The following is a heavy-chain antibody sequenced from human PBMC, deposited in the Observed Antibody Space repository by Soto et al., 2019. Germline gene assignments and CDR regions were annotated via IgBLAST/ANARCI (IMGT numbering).Heavy chain of an antibody. D-gene: IGHD4-17*01. Sequence: QMQLVQSGAEVKKPGSSVNVSCKASGVTFRSNPISCVRQAPGQGLEWMGQISPVFGTINYARRFQGRVTSTADKSTSTAYMALSSLRSGDTAVYYCAREPGDSYGEYGPYYFDSWGQGTLVTVSS. CDR2: ISPVFGTI. J-gene: IGHJ4*02. V-gene: IGHV1-69*06. CDR3: AREPGDSYGEYGPYYFDS. CDR1: GVTFRSNP.